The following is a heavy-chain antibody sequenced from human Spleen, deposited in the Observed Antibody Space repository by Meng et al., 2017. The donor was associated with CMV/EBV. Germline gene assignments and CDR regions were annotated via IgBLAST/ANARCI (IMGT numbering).Heavy chain of an antibody. CDR2: VTWDGVST. CDR1: GFTFHDYS. Sequence: GGSLRLSCAASGFTFHDYSMHWVHQTPGKGLEWVCLVTWDGVSTYCGDSVKGRFTVSRDNRKSSLYLQMSSLRTEDTAFYYCAKDGRGSSGAYFFDYWGQGTLVTVSS. D-gene: IGHD6-6*01. CDR3: AKDGRGSSGAYFFDY. V-gene: IGHV3-43*01. J-gene: IGHJ4*02.